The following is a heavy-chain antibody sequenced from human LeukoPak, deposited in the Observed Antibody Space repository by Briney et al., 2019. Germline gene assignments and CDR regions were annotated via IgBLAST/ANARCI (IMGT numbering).Heavy chain of an antibody. CDR3: ARGGRMATIELFDY. V-gene: IGHV3-48*01. J-gene: IGHJ4*02. CDR2: ISSSSSTI. D-gene: IGHD5-24*01. CDR1: GFTFSSYS. Sequence: SGGSLRLSCAASGFTFSSYSMNWVRQAPGKGLEWVSYISSSSSTIYYADSVKGRFTISRDNAKNSLYLQMNSLRAEDTAVYYCARGGRMATIELFDYWGQGTLVTVSS.